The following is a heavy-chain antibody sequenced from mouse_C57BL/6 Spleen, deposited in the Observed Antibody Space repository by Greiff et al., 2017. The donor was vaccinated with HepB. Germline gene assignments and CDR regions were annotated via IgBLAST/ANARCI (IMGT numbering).Heavy chain of an antibody. J-gene: IGHJ4*01. Sequence: EVKLMESGGGLVKPGGSLKLSCAASGFTFSSYTMSWVRQTPEKRLEWVATISGGGGNTYYPDSVKGRFTISRDNAKNTLYLQMSSLRSEDTALYYCARGELREYYYAMDYWGQGTSVTVSS. V-gene: IGHV5-9*01. D-gene: IGHD1-1*01. CDR2: ISGGGGNT. CDR1: GFTFSSYT. CDR3: ARGELREYYYAMDY.